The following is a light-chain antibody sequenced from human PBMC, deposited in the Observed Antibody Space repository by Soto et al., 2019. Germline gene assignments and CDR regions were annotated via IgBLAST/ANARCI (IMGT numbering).Light chain of an antibody. CDR3: QPRRNWPYLT. V-gene: IGKV3-11*01. CDR1: ESVSTY. Sequence: DIVLTQSPATLSLSPGERATLSCRASESVSTYLAWYQHKPGQAPRLLINHASNRATGIPDRFSGSGSGTDFTLVIRTLEPEYFAGYYCQPRRNWPYLTFGGGTKVEIK. J-gene: IGKJ4*01. CDR2: HAS.